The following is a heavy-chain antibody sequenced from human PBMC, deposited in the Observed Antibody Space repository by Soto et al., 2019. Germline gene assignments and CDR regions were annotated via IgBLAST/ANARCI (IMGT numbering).Heavy chain of an antibody. CDR1: GCTFSSYA. CDR3: AREARPHTPSDSSGYYYWFED. Sequence: SVKVSCKASGCTFSSYAISWVRQAPGQGLEWMGGIIPIFGTANYAQKFQGRVTITADESTSTAYMELSSLRSEDTAVYYCAREARPHTPSDSSGYYYWFEDWGQGTLVTVSS. CDR2: IIPIFGTA. D-gene: IGHD3-22*01. V-gene: IGHV1-69*13. J-gene: IGHJ5*02.